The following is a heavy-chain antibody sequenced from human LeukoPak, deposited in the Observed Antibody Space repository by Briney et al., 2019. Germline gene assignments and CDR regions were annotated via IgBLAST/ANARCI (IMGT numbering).Heavy chain of an antibody. V-gene: IGHV1-69*05. D-gene: IGHD6-13*01. CDR2: IIPIFGTA. CDR1: GGTFSSYA. Sequence: SVKVSCKASGGTFSSYAISWLRQAPGQGLEWMGRIIPIFGTANYAQKFQGRVTITTDESTSTAYMELSSLRSEDTAVYYCARAGGVSSWYHAFDIWGQGTMVTVSS. CDR3: ARAGGVSSWYHAFDI. J-gene: IGHJ3*02.